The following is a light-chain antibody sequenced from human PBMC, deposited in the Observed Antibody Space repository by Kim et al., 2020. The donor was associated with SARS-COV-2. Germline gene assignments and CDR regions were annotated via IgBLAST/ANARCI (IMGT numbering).Light chain of an antibody. Sequence: ALVGDRITITCRANPFISKWLNWYQQKLGKAPRLLIYAASCLQNGVPSRFSGSASGTDFTLTISSLQPEDFATYYCQQNDSTPWTFGQGTKVDIK. CDR3: QQNDSTPWT. V-gene: IGKV1-39*01. J-gene: IGKJ1*01. CDR1: PFISKW. CDR2: AAS.